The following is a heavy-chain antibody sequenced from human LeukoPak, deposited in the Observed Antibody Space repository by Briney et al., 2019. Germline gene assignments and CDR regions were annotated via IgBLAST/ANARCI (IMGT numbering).Heavy chain of an antibody. CDR3: ARQIGAGRWSFDY. J-gene: IGHJ4*02. CDR2: INYSGST. Sequence: PSETLSLTCTVSDGSISSSSYYWGWIRQPPGTGLDWIGSINYSGSTYYNPSLKSRVTISVDTSRNQFSLKLISVAAADTAVYYCARQIGAGRWSFDYWGQGTLVTVSS. CDR1: DGSISSSSYY. D-gene: IGHD4-23*01. V-gene: IGHV4-39*01.